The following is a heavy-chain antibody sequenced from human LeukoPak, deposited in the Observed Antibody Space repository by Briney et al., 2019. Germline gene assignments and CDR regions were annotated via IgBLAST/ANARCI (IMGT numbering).Heavy chain of an antibody. Sequence: PGGSLRLSCAASGFTFSSYGMHWVRQAPGKGLEWVAVIWYDGSNKYYADSVKGRFTISRDNSKNTLYLQMNSLRAEDTAVYYCARESLVVVPAYYFDYWGQGTLVTVSS. CDR3: ARESLVVVPAYYFDY. CDR2: IWYDGSNK. J-gene: IGHJ4*02. CDR1: GFTFSSYG. V-gene: IGHV3-33*01. D-gene: IGHD2-2*01.